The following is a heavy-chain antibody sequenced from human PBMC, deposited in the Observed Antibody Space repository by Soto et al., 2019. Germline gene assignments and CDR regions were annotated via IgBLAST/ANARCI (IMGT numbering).Heavy chain of an antibody. CDR2: ISGTGGAA. CDR1: GFTFGHFA. J-gene: IGHJ4*02. D-gene: IGHD6-6*01. Sequence: WGSLRLSCAASGFTFGHFAIIFVRQSPGKGLEWVAAISGTGGAAYYADSVKGRFTISRDNSRNTLFLQMNSLRVDDTAIYYCAKPEEVVRGFDFWGLGTLVTVSS. CDR3: AKPEEVVRGFDF. V-gene: IGHV3-23*01.